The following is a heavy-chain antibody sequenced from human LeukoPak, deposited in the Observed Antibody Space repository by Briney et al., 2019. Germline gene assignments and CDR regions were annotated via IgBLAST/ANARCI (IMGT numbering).Heavy chain of an antibody. J-gene: IGHJ3*02. Sequence: GGSLRLSCAASGFTFSSYGMSWVRQAPGKGLGWVSIIYSGGSTFYADSVKGRFTISRDNSKNTLYLQMNSLRAEDTAVYYCARGGSYLSAFDIWGQGTMVTVSS. V-gene: IGHV3-53*01. D-gene: IGHD1-26*01. CDR1: GFTFSSYG. CDR2: IYSGGST. CDR3: ARGGSYLSAFDI.